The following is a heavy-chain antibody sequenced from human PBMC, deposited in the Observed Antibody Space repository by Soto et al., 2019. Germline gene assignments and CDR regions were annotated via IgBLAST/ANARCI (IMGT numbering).Heavy chain of an antibody. V-gene: IGHV3-21*01. CDR3: ERVMCGDCSSYYYYSMDV. D-gene: IGHD2-21*02. Sequence: EVQLVESGGGLVKPGGSLRLSCAASGFTFGTFTMSWVRQAPGKGLEWVSSIGTTSTYIYYADSVRGRFTISRDNAKNSLYLQMNSLRSEDTAVYFWERVMCGDCSSYYYYSMDVWGQGTTVTVSS. J-gene: IGHJ6*02. CDR2: IGTTSTYI. CDR1: GFTFGTFT.